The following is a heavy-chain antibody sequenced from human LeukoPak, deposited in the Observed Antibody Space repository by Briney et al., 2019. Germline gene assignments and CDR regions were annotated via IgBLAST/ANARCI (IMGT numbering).Heavy chain of an antibody. D-gene: IGHD2-2*02. V-gene: IGHV4-4*07. CDR2: IYTSGST. J-gene: IGHJ2*01. CDR3: ARSYCSSTSCYRYFDL. CDR1: GGSISSYY. Sequence: PSETLSLTCTVSGGSISSYYWSWIRQPAGEGLEWIGRIYTSGSTNYNPSLKSRVTMSVDTSKNQFSLKLSSLTAADTAVYYCARSYCSSTSCYRYFDLWGRGTLVTVSS.